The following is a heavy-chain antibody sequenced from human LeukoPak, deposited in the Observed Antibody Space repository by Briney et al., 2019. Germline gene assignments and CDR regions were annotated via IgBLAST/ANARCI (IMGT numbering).Heavy chain of an antibody. V-gene: IGHV1-18*01. D-gene: IGHD5-24*01. CDR3: ARGGYKDADWDFDY. CDR2: ISAYNGST. J-gene: IGHJ4*02. CDR1: GYFFSSYG. Sequence: ASVKVSCKASGYFFSSYGISWVRQAPGQGLEYMGWISAYNGSTNFGQKVQGRVTMTTDTSTSIAYMELKHLRSDDTAVYYCARGGYKDADWDFDYWGQGTLVTVSS.